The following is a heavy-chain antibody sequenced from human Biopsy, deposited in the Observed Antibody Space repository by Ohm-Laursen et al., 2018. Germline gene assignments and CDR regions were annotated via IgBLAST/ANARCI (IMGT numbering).Heavy chain of an antibody. V-gene: IGHV4-34*01. D-gene: IGHD3-16*01. CDR3: ARAVDYYDPYYYYGLDV. J-gene: IGHJ6*02. Sequence: SDTLSLTWAVYDGSFSGYYWSWIRQPPGKGLEWIGEINHRGSTNYNPSLKSRVTISVDTSKNQFSLKLRSVTAADTAVYYCARAVDYYDPYYYYGLDVWGQGTTVTVSS. CDR1: DGSFSGYY. CDR2: INHRGST.